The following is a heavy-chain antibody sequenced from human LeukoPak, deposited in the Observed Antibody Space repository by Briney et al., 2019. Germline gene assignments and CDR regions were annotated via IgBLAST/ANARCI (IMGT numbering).Heavy chain of an antibody. J-gene: IGHJ4*02. CDR1: GFTVSSYG. CDR3: AKDGSGYSGYADY. Sequence: AGGSLRLSCAASGFTVSSYGTHWVRQAPGKGLEWVAVISYDGSNKYYADSVKGRFTISRDNSKNTLYLQMNSLRAEDTAVYYCAKDGSGYSGYADYWGQGTLVTVSS. V-gene: IGHV3-30*18. CDR2: ISYDGSNK. D-gene: IGHD5-12*01.